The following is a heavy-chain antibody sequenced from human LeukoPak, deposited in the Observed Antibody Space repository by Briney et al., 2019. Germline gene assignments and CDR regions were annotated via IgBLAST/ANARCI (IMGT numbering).Heavy chain of an antibody. Sequence: SQTLSLTCTVSGGSISSGGYYWSWIRQHPGKGLEWIGYIYYSGSTYYSPSLKSRVTISVDTSKNQFSLKLSSVTAADTAVYYCARAYCSGGSCHAFDIWGQGTMVTVSS. CDR2: IYYSGST. CDR3: ARAYCSGGSCHAFDI. J-gene: IGHJ3*02. V-gene: IGHV4-31*03. CDR1: GGSISSGGYY. D-gene: IGHD2-15*01.